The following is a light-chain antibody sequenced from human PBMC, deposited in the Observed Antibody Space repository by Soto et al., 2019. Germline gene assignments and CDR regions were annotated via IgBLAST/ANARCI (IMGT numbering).Light chain of an antibody. Sequence: QSVLPQPPSASGTPGQRVTISCSGSSSDIGSNYVYWFQQLPGTAPKLLIYRNNQRPSGVPDRFSGSKSGTSASLAISGLRSEDEADYYCAAWDASLSGPYVFGTGPRSPS. CDR3: AAWDASLSGPYV. V-gene: IGLV1-47*01. J-gene: IGLJ1*01. CDR1: SSDIGSNY. CDR2: RNN.